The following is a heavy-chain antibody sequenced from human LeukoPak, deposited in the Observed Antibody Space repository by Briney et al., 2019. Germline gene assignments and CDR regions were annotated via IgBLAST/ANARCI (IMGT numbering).Heavy chain of an antibody. Sequence: GRSLRLSCAASGFTFDDYAMHWVRQAPGKGLEGVSGISWNSDNIGYADSVKGRFTISRDNAKNSLYLQVNSLRAEDTALYYCAKDVDSFYYYGMDVWGQGTTVTVSS. CDR1: GFTFDDYA. D-gene: IGHD5-18*01. CDR3: AKDVDSFYYYGMDV. J-gene: IGHJ6*02. CDR2: ISWNSDNI. V-gene: IGHV3-9*01.